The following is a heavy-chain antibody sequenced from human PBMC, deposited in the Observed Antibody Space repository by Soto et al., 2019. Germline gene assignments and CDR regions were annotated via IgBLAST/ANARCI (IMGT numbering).Heavy chain of an antibody. Sequence: QVQLQESGPRLVKPSETLSLTCSVSGASISSNHWTWIRQPPGKGLEWIGCMYDSVTTRYDSFFKGRVTVSIDTSKNQFPLNLCSVTVSDSAVFYCAASEMGGAGRGRWGQGTLVTVSS. J-gene: IGHJ4*02. CDR2: MYDSVTT. D-gene: IGHD1-26*01. CDR3: AASEMGGAGRGR. CDR1: GASISSNH. V-gene: IGHV4-59*01.